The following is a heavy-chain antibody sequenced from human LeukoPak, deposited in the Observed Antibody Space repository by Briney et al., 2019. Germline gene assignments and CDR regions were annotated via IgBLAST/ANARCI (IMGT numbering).Heavy chain of an antibody. CDR2: IGTRSNPI. J-gene: IGHJ4*02. V-gene: IGHV3-11*01. CDR3: AREARGSGRDFDY. Sequence: GGSLRLSCAASGFSFSDFYMSWIRQAPGMGLEWISYIGTRSNPIYYADSVKGRSTISRDDAKNSLYLQMNSLRDEDTAVYFCAREARGSGRDFDYWGQGVLVTVSS. CDR1: GFSFSDFY. D-gene: IGHD1-26*01.